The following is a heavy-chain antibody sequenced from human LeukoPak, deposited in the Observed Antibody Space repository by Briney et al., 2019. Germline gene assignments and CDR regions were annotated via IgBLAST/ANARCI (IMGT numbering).Heavy chain of an antibody. D-gene: IGHD4-11*01. CDR3: ANGATSYSACALHIGDY. J-gene: IGHJ4*02. Sequence: GGSLRLSCAASGFTFSDYYMSWIRQAPGKGLEWVAFIRFDGTNTYYADSVKGRFTISRDDSKSTLYVQMTSLRPEDTAVYYCANGATSYSACALHIGDYWGQGTLVIVSS. CDR2: IRFDGTNT. V-gene: IGHV3-30*02. CDR1: GFTFSDYY.